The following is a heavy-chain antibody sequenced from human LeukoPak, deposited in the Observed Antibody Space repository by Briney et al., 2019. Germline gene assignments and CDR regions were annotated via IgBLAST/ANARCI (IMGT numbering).Heavy chain of an antibody. D-gene: IGHD1-26*01. V-gene: IGHV3-30*03. J-gene: IGHJ5*02. CDR2: ISYDGSNK. Sequence: PGGSLRLSCAASGFTFSSYGMHWVRQAPGKGLEWVAVISYDGSNKYYADSVKGRFTTSRDNSKNTLYLQMNSLRAEDTAVYYCARDLSSVGVTSPWGQGTLVTVSS. CDR3: ARDLSSVGVTSP. CDR1: GFTFSSYG.